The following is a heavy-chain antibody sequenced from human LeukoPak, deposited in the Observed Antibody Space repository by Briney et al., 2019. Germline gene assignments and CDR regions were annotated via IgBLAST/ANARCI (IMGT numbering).Heavy chain of an antibody. J-gene: IGHJ5*02. CDR1: GGSISSSSYY. V-gene: IGHV4-39*01. Sequence: PSETLSLTCTVSGGSISSSSYYWGCIRHPPGKGLEWIGSMYYSGNTYYNPSLKSRVTISVDTSKNQFSLKLSSVTAADTCVYYCARHGARNEALNWFDPWGQGTLVTVSS. CDR2: MYYSGNT. CDR3: ARHGARNEALNWFDP.